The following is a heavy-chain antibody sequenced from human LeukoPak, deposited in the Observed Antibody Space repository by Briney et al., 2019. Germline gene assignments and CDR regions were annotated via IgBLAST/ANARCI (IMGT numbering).Heavy chain of an antibody. CDR3: ARDWDYYGSGSYYPRMDV. CDR2: ISSSGSTI. D-gene: IGHD3-10*01. J-gene: IGHJ6*02. CDR1: GFTFSDYY. Sequence: GGSLRLSCAASGFTFSDYYMSRIRQAPGRGLEWVSYISSSGSTIYYADSVKGRFTISRDNAKNSLYLQMNSLRAEDTAVYYCARDWDYYGSGSYYPRMDVWGQGTTVTVSS. V-gene: IGHV3-11*01.